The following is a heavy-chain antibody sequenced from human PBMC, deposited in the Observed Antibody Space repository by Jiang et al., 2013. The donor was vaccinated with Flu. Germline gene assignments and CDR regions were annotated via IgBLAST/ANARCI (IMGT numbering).Heavy chain of an antibody. J-gene: IGHJ4*02. V-gene: IGHV4-59*01. CDR1: GGSISSYY. Sequence: GLVKPSETLSLTCTVSGGSISSYYWSWIRQPPGKGLEWIGYIYYSGSTNYNPSLKSRVTISVDTSKNQFSLKLSSVTAADTAVYYCARGGYYDSSGYPDDPDARKYYFDYWGQGTLVTVSS. CDR2: IYYSGST. D-gene: IGHD3-22*01. CDR3: ARGGYYDSSGYPDDPDARKYYFDY.